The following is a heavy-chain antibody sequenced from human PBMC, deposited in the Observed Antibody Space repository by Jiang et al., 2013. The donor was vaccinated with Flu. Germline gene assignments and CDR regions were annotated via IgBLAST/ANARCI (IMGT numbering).Heavy chain of an antibody. J-gene: IGHJ4*02. V-gene: IGHV4-39*07. Sequence: PGLVKPSETLSLTCSVFGDSINSNNYYWGWIRQAPGQGLEWVGSIHFSGTTYQNPSLKSRVTMSLDTSKNQFSLKLRSVTAADTAVYFCARNVMTTVTQFFDYWGQGTLITVSS. CDR2: IHFSGTT. D-gene: IGHD4-17*01. CDR1: GDSINSNNYY. CDR3: ARNVMTTVTQFFDY.